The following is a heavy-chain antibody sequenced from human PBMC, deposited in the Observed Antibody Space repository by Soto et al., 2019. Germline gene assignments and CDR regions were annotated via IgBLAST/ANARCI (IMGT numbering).Heavy chain of an antibody. Sequence: SQTLSLTCAISGDSVSSNSAAWNWIRQSPSRGLEWLGRTYYRSKWYNDYAVSVKSRITINPDTSKNQFSLQLNSVTPEDTAVYYCAREQGETYVNLRPLFDYWGQGTLVTVSS. J-gene: IGHJ4*02. V-gene: IGHV6-1*01. CDR3: AREQGETYVNLRPLFDY. D-gene: IGHD3-10*01. CDR2: TYYRSKWYN. CDR1: GDSVSSNSAA.